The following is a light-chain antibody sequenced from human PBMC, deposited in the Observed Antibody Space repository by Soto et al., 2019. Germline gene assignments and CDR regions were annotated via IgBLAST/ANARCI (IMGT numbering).Light chain of an antibody. CDR2: NNN. V-gene: IGLV1-40*01. CDR3: QSYDRSRSGSYV. CDR1: SSNIGAGYD. Sequence: QSVLTQPPSVSVAPGQRVTISCTGSSSNIGAGYDVHWYQRLPGTAPKVLIYNNNNRPSGVPDRFSGSKSGTSASLAITGLQAEDEADYYCQSYDRSRSGSYVFGTGTKLTVL. J-gene: IGLJ1*01.